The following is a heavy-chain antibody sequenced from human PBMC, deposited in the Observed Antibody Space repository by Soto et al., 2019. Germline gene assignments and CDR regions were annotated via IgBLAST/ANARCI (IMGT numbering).Heavy chain of an antibody. J-gene: IGHJ6*02. CDR3: AGDSSSTSNYCYGMDV. CDR1: GFTFSSYS. Sequence: GGSLRLSCAASGFTFSSYSMNWVRQAPGKGLEWVSSISSSSSYIYYADSVKGRFTISRDNAKNSLYLQMNSLRAEDTAVYYCAGDSSSTSNYCYGMDVWGQGTTVTVSS. V-gene: IGHV3-21*01. CDR2: ISSSSSYI. D-gene: IGHD6-6*01.